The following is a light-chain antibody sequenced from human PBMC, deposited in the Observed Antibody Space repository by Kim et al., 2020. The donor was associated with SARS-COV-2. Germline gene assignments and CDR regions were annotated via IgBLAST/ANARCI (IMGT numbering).Light chain of an antibody. Sequence: GDRVTITCRQSQDIRNDLGWYQQNPGRAPKRLIYGASSVQSGVPTRFSGSGSGTEFTLTISSRQPEDFATYFCLQHNTYPITFGQGTRLEIK. CDR1: QDIRND. CDR3: LQHNTYPIT. CDR2: GAS. V-gene: IGKV1-17*01. J-gene: IGKJ5*01.